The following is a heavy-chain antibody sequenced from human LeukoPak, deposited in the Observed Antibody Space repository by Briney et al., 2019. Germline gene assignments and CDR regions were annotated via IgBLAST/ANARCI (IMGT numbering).Heavy chain of an antibody. CDR3: ARDKFDDFWSGYYSLDY. D-gene: IGHD3-3*01. V-gene: IGHV3-30-3*01. Sequence: GGSLRLSCAASGFTFSSYAMHWVRQAPGKGLEWVAVISYDGSNKYYADSAKGRFTISRDNSKNTLYLQMNSLRAEDTAVYYCARDKFDDFWSGYYSLDYWGQGTLVTVSS. CDR2: ISYDGSNK. CDR1: GFTFSSYA. J-gene: IGHJ4*02.